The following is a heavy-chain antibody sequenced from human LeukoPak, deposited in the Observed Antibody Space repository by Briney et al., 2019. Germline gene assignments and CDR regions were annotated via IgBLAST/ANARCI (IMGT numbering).Heavy chain of an antibody. J-gene: IGHJ4*02. CDR3: AKSEGSRNYRPTCNDY. Sequence: GGSLRLSCATSGFIFSTFWMHWVRQAPGKGLVWFSRINHDGSSTNYADSVKGRFTISRDNSKNTLYLQMNSLRAEDPAVYYCAKSEGSRNYRPTCNDYWGQGTLVTVSS. D-gene: IGHD3-10*01. CDR1: GFIFSTFW. CDR2: INHDGSST. V-gene: IGHV3-74*01.